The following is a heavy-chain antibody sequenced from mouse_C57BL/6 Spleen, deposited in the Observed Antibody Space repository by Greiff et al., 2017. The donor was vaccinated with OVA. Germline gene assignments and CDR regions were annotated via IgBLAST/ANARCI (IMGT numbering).Heavy chain of an antibody. CDR2: IYCDDDK. V-gene: IGHV8-12*01. CDR1: GFSLSTSGMG. CDR3: ARRGYFDY. Sequence: QVTLKVSGPGLLQPSPTLSLSCSFSGFSLSTSGMGVSWLRQAPGQGLEWLAHIYCDDDKCNNPSLKSRLTVSKDTSRNQVFLKLTSVDTADTATYYCARRGYFDYWGQGTTLTVSS. J-gene: IGHJ2*01.